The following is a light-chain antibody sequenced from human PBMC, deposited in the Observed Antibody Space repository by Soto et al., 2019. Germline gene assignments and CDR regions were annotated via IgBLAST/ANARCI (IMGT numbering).Light chain of an antibody. Sequence: DIQMTQSPSSLSASVGDRVTITCRASQSISSYLTWYQQKPGKAPKLLIYAASSLQSGVPSRFSGSGSGTDFTLTISSLQPEDCATYYGQQSYSTSTFGQGTRLEIK. CDR2: AAS. J-gene: IGKJ5*01. CDR1: QSISSY. CDR3: QQSYSTST. V-gene: IGKV1-39*01.